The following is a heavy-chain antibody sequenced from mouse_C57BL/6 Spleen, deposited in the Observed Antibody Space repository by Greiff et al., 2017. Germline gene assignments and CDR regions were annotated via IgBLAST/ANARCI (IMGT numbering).Heavy chain of an antibody. CDR3: ARNYTDYDDYAMDY. Sequence: QVQLKESGPGLVQPSQSLSITCTVSGFSLTSYGVHWVRQSPGKGLEWLGVIWSGGSTDYNAALISRLSISKDNSKSQVFFKMNSLQADDTAIYYCARNYTDYDDYAMDYWGQGTSVTVSS. J-gene: IGHJ4*01. V-gene: IGHV2-2*01. D-gene: IGHD2-4*01. CDR1: GFSLTSYG. CDR2: IWSGGST.